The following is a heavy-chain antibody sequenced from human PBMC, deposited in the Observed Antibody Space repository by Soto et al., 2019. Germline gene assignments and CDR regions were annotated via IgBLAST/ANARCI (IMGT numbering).Heavy chain of an antibody. CDR3: ARYRPFFGSGTNFDY. J-gene: IGHJ4*02. CDR1: GYTFTSYG. D-gene: IGHD3-3*01. Sequence: ASVKVSCKASGYTFTSYGISLVRQAPRQGLEWMGWISAYNGNTNYAQKLQGRVTMTTDTSTSTAYMELRSLRSDDTAVYYCARYRPFFGSGTNFDYWGQGTLVTVSS. V-gene: IGHV1-18*01. CDR2: ISAYNGNT.